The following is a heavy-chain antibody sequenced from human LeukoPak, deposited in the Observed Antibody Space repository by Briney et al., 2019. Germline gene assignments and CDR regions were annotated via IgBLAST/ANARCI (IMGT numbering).Heavy chain of an antibody. D-gene: IGHD3-22*01. CDR3: AKERYYYDSSARYYFDY. J-gene: IGHJ4*02. Sequence: GGSLRLSCAASGFTFSSYAMSWVRQAPGKGLEWVSAISGSGGSTYYADSVKGRFTISRDNSKNTLYLQMNSLRAEDTAVYYCAKERYYYDSSARYYFDYWGQGTLVTVSS. CDR2: ISGSGGST. CDR1: GFTFSSYA. V-gene: IGHV3-23*01.